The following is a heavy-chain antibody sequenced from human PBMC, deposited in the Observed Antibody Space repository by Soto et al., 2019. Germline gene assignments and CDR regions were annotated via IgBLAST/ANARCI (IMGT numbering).Heavy chain of an antibody. V-gene: IGHV4-39*01. CDR3: ARQGGSSTSFYYYYYYMDV. CDR1: GGSVSSRSYY. CDR2: VYYSGTT. D-gene: IGHD2-2*01. J-gene: IGHJ6*03. Sequence: QLQLQESGPGLVKPSETLSLTCTVSGGSVSSRSYYWGWIRQTPGKGLEWIGSVYYSGTTYYNPSLKSRVPISVDTSKNQFSLKLSSVTAADTAVYYCARQGGSSTSFYYYYYYMDVWGKGTTVTVSS.